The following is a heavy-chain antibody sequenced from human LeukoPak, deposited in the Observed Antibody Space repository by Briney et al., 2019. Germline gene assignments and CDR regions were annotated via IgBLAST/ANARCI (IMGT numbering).Heavy chain of an antibody. CDR3: ARQPSGYDSLTGYCPWYFDL. V-gene: IGHV4-59*08. CDR1: GGSISSYY. CDR2: IFYSGST. J-gene: IGHJ2*01. Sequence: SETLSLTCTVSGGSISSYYWSWIRQPPGKGLELIGYIFYSGSTSYNPSLKSRVTISIDTSKNQFSLRLSSVTAADTAVYFCARQPSGYDSLTGYCPWYFDLWGRGTLVTVSS. D-gene: IGHD3-9*01.